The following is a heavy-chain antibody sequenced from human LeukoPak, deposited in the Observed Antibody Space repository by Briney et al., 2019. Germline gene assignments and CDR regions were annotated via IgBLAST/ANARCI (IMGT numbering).Heavy chain of an antibody. CDR2: INHSGST. V-gene: IGHV4-34*01. J-gene: IGHJ3*02. CDR1: GGSFSGYC. CDR3: ARKPASLKKTGTTRAFAFDI. D-gene: IGHD1-7*01. Sequence: SETLSLTCAVYGGSFSGYCWSWIRQPPGKGLEWIGEINHSGSTNYNPSLKSRVTISVDTSKNQFSLKLSSVTAADTAVYYCARKPASLKKTGTTRAFAFDIWGQGTMVTVSS.